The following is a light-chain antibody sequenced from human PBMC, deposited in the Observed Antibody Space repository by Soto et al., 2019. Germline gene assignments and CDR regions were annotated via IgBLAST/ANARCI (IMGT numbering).Light chain of an antibody. CDR3: AAWNDSLNGVV. V-gene: IGLV1-44*01. J-gene: IGLJ2*01. Sequence: QSVLTQPPSASGTPGQRVTISCSGSTSTIGSKTLNWYQQLPGSAPNLLIYTTNQRPSGVPDRFSGSKSGTSASLAISGLQSEVEAHYYCAAWNDSLNGVVFGGGTKLTV. CDR2: TTN. CDR1: TSTIGSKT.